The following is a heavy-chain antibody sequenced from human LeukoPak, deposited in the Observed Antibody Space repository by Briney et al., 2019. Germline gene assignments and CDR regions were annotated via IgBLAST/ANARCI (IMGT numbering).Heavy chain of an antibody. D-gene: IGHD4-23*01. J-gene: IGHJ4*02. CDR2: IKSDGITI. CDR3: AKTEGFFGGYYDH. CDR1: GFTFSNYM. Sequence: PGGSLRLSCAASGFTFSNYMMHWVRQAPGKGLVWVSRIKSDGITITYADSVKGRFTISRDNAKNTLYLQMNSLRPEDTAFYYCAKTEGFFGGYYDHWGQGTLVTVSS. V-gene: IGHV3-74*01.